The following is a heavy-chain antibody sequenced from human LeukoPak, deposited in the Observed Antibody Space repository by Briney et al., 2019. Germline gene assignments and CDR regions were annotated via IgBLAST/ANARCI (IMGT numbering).Heavy chain of an antibody. CDR1: GFTFSSYS. J-gene: IGHJ4*02. V-gene: IGHV3-21*01. D-gene: IGHD6-19*01. Sequence: GGSLRLSCAASGFTFSSYSMNWVRQAPGKGLEWVSSISSSSYIYYADSVKGRFTISRDNAKNSLYLQMNSLRAEDTAVYYCAIAVAGKTAYYFDYWGQGTLVTVSS. CDR2: ISSSSYI. CDR3: AIAVAGKTAYYFDY.